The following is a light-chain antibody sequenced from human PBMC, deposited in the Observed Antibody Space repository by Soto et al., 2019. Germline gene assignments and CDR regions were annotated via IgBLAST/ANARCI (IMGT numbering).Light chain of an antibody. J-gene: IGKJ2*01. CDR3: QQYSSYPYT. V-gene: IGKV1-5*01. Sequence: DIQMTQSPSTLSASVGDRFTITCRAIQTISRWLAWYQQKPGKAPKLLIYDASSLERGVPSRFRGSGSGTEFTLTISSLQPDDFATYYCQQYSSYPYTFGQGTKVDIK. CDR1: QTISRW. CDR2: DAS.